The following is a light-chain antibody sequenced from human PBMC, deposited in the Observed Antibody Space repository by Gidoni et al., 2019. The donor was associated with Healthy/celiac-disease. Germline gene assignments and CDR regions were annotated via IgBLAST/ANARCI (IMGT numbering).Light chain of an antibody. V-gene: IGKV3-11*01. Sequence: ELVFTQSPPTMSLSPGERATLSCRASQSVSSYLAWYQQKPGQAPRLLIDDASNRSTGIPARFSGSGSGTDFTLNISSLEPEDFAVYYCQQRSNWLFGQGTKLEIK. J-gene: IGKJ2*01. CDR1: QSVSSY. CDR3: QQRSNWL. CDR2: DAS.